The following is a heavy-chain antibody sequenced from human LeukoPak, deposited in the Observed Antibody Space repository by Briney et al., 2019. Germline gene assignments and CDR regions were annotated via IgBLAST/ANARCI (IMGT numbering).Heavy chain of an antibody. D-gene: IGHD1/OR15-1a*01. CDR3: ARGTDDAFDI. Sequence: SQTLSLTCAVSGGSISSGGYSWSWIRQPPGKGLEWIGYIYHSGSTYYNPSLKSRVTISVDRSKNQFSLKLSSVTAADTAVYYCARGTDDAFDIWGQGTMVTVSS. J-gene: IGHJ3*02. CDR1: GGSISSGGYS. CDR2: IYHSGST. V-gene: IGHV4-30-2*01.